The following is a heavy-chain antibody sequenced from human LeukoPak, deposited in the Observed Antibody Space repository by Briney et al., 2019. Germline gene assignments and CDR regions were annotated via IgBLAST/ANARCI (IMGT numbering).Heavy chain of an antibody. CDR3: ARHRNSGSYSDAFDI. CDR1: GYSFTSYW. CDR2: IYPGDSDT. D-gene: IGHD1-26*01. V-gene: IGHV5-51*01. Sequence: GESLKISCKGSGYSFTSYWIGWVRRMPGKGLEWMGIIYPGDSDTRYSPSFQGQVTISADKSISTAYLQWSSLKASDTAMYYCARHRNSGSYSDAFDIWGQGTMVTVSS. J-gene: IGHJ3*02.